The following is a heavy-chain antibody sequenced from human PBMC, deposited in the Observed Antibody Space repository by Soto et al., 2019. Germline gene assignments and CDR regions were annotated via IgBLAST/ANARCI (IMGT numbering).Heavy chain of an antibody. CDR1: GFPFSSYA. CDR3: AKGGYYSLFDX. V-gene: IGHV3-23*01. D-gene: IGHD3-16*01. Sequence: PGGSLRLSCVASGFPFSSYAMSWVRQTPGKGLEWVSGISGSGGRTYYEDSVKGRFTISRDNYNNTLSLQMHILRVEDTAVYFCAKGGYYSLFDXWGQGTVVTVS. J-gene: IGHJ3*01. CDR2: ISGSGGRT.